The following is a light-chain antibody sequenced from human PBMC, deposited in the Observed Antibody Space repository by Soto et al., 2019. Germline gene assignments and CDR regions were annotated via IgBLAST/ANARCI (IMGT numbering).Light chain of an antibody. V-gene: IGLV1-47*02. CDR2: SNN. CDR1: SSNIGSNH. Sequence: QSVLTQPPSASGTPGQRVTISCSGSSSNIGSNHVYWYQQLPGTAPKLLIYSNNQRPSGVPDRFSGSKSGTSASLAISGLRSEDEADYYCAAWDDSLSVLYVFGTGTKLTVL. CDR3: AAWDDSLSVLYV. J-gene: IGLJ1*01.